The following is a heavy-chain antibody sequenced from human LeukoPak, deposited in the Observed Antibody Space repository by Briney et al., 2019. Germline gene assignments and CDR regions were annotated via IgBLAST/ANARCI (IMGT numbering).Heavy chain of an antibody. V-gene: IGHV3-48*03. D-gene: IGHD3-10*01. CDR3: ARDQPNYYGSRDRGYDAFDI. CDR1: GFTFSSYE. Sequence: PGGSLRLSCAASGFTFSSYEMNWVRQAPGKGLEWVSYISSSGTTIYYADSVKGRFTISRDNAKNSLYLQMNSLRAEDTAVYYCARDQPNYYGSRDRGYDAFDIWGQGTMVTVSS. J-gene: IGHJ3*02. CDR2: ISSSGTTI.